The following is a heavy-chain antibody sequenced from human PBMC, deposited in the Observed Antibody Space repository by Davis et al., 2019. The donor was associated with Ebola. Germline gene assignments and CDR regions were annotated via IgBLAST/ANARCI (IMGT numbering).Heavy chain of an antibody. J-gene: IGHJ6*02. CDR1: GGSFSGYY. Sequence: PSETLSLTCAVYGGSFSGYYWSWIRQPPGKGLEWIGEINHSGNTNYNPSLKSRVTISVDTSKNQFSLKLSSVTAADTAVYYCARDAAAVGYGSGSYYTYYYYGMDVWGQGTTVTVSS. V-gene: IGHV4-34*01. CDR2: INHSGNT. CDR3: ARDAAAVGYGSGSYYTYYYYGMDV. D-gene: IGHD3-10*01.